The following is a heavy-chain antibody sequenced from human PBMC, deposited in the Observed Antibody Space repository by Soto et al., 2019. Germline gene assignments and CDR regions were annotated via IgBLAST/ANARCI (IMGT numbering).Heavy chain of an antibody. D-gene: IGHD2-2*01. CDR3: ARHGGSYCTSASCYVPEYFQN. J-gene: IGHJ1*01. CDR2: ISYSGNT. CDR1: GGSISSSTYY. Sequence: QLQLQESGPGLVKPSETLSLTCTVSGGSISSSTYYWGWIRQPPGKGLEWIGSISYSGNTYFNPSLMSRVTISVDTSKNQFSLKLSSVTAADTAVYYCARHGGSYCTSASCYVPEYFQNWGQGTLVTVSS. V-gene: IGHV4-39*01.